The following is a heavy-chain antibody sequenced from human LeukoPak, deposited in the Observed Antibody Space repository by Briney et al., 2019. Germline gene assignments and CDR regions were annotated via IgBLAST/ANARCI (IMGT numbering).Heavy chain of an antibody. CDR1: GFTFSGYS. J-gene: IGHJ4*02. CDR3: AKGPNFGSWRAVDY. Sequence: GGSLRLSCAASGFTFSGYSMSWVRQTSATGLEWVSSIAADGASWYADSVRGRFTISRDKSQNILYLQMNSLRADDTAIYYCAKGPNFGSWRAVDYWGQGSLFTVSS. D-gene: IGHD3-10*01. V-gene: IGHV3-23*01. CDR2: IAADGAS.